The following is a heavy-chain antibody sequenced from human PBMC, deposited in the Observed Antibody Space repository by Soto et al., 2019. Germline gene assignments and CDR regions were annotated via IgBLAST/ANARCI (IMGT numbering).Heavy chain of an antibody. CDR3: AKVHSRGYYYYYYYGMDV. V-gene: IGHV3-23*01. J-gene: IGHJ6*02. CDR1: GYTFSSYA. D-gene: IGHD3-22*01. Sequence: EVQLLESGGGLVQPGGFLRLSCAASGYTFSSYAMSWVRQAPGKGLEWVSAISGSGGSTYYADSVKGRFTISRDNSKNTMYLQMNSLRAEDTAVYYCAKVHSRGYYYYYYYGMDVWGLGTTVTVSS. CDR2: ISGSGGST.